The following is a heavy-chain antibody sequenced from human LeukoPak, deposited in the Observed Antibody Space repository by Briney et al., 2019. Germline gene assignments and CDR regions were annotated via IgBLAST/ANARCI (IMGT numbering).Heavy chain of an antibody. CDR1: GFTFSNAW. CDR3: TTRLTVTFGGVIVFDY. CDR2: IKSKTDGGTT. V-gene: IGHV3-15*01. D-gene: IGHD3-16*02. J-gene: IGHJ4*02. Sequence: PGGSLRLSRAASGFTFSNAWISWVRQAPGKGLEWVGRIKSKTDGGTTDYAAPVKGRFTISRDDSKNTLYLQMNSLKTEDTAVYYCTTRLTVTFGGVIVFDYWGQGTLVTVSS.